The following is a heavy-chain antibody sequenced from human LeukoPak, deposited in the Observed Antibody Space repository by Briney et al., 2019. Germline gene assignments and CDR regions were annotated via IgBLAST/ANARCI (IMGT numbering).Heavy chain of an antibody. CDR3: ARSTVTTGSYYFDY. D-gene: IGHD4-17*01. J-gene: IGHJ4*02. Sequence: SETLSLTCVVYGESFSGYYWTWIRQPPGKGLEWIGEIVDTGSTKYNSSLKSRVTISVDTSKNEFSLNLTSVTAADTAVYYCARSTVTTGSYYFDYWGQGTLVTVSS. V-gene: IGHV4-34*12. CDR2: IVDTGST. CDR1: GESFSGYY.